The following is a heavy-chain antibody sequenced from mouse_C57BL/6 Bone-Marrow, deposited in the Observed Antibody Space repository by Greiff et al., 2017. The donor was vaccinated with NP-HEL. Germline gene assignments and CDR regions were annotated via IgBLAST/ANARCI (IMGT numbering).Heavy chain of an antibody. CDR2: IDPSDSYP. CDR1: GYTFTSYW. V-gene: IGHV1-59*01. D-gene: IGHD4-1*02. Sequence: QVQLQQPGAELVRPGTSVKLSCKASGYTFTSYWMHWVKQRPGQGLEWIGVIDPSDSYPNYNQKFKGKATLTVDTSSSTAYMQLSSLTSEDSAVYYCARSPNWVYWYFDVWGTGTTVTVSS. J-gene: IGHJ1*03. CDR3: ARSPNWVYWYFDV.